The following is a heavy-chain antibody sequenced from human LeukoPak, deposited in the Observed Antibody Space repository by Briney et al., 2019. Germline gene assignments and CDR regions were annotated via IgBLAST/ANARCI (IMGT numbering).Heavy chain of an antibody. D-gene: IGHD3-9*01. Sequence: ASVKVSCKASGYSFPSYGISWVRQAPGQGLEGMGWISACKGNTKCEQKLQARVTMTTDTSTSTAYMELRSLRSDDTAVYYGARVGRYFDWSSPPPYFDYWGQGTLVTVSS. CDR2: ISACKGNT. V-gene: IGHV1-18*01. CDR1: GYSFPSYG. CDR3: ARVGRYFDWSSPPPYFDY. J-gene: IGHJ4*02.